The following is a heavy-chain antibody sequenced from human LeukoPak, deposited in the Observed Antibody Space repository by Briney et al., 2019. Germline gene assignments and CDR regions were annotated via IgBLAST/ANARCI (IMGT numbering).Heavy chain of an antibody. Sequence: SGGSLRLSCAASGFTFSNAWMSWVRQAPGKGLEWVGRIKSKTDGGTTDYAAPVKGRFTISRDDSKNTLYLQMNSLKTEDTAVYYCTTVKRWLQFYFDYWGQGTLVTVSS. CDR1: GFTFSNAW. J-gene: IGHJ4*02. CDR2: IKSKTDGGTT. CDR3: TTVKRWLQFYFDY. V-gene: IGHV3-15*01. D-gene: IGHD5-24*01.